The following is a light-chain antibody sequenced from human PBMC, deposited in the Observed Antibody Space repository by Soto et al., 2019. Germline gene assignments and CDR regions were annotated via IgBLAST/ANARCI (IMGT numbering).Light chain of an antibody. CDR3: DQDKDLPTT. Sequence: EIVMTQSPATLSVSPGERATLSCRASQSVSSNLAWYQQKPGQAPRLLIYGASTRATGIPARFSGSGSGTEFTLTISSLLYEDVAVYYSDQDKDLPTTCCQGTKVDIK. J-gene: IGKJ1*01. V-gene: IGKV3-15*01. CDR1: QSVSSN. CDR2: GAS.